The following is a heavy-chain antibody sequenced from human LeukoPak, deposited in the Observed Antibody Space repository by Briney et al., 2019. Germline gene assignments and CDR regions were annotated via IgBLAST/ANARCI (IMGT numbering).Heavy chain of an antibody. CDR1: GFPFDDYG. J-gene: IGHJ3*02. CDR2: INWNGGST. D-gene: IGHD5-24*01. V-gene: IGHV3-20*04. CDR3: ASGGVEMATTDDAFDI. Sequence: GESLKISCTASGFPFDDYGLSWVRQAPGKGLEWVSGINWNGGSTGYADSVKGRFTISRDNARKSLYLQMNSLRAEDTAVYYCASGGVEMATTDDAFDIWGQGTMVTVSS.